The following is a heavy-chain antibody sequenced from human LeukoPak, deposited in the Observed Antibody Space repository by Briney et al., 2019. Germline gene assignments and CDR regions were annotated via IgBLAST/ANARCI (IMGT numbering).Heavy chain of an antibody. J-gene: IGHJ5*02. V-gene: IGHV3-7*01. Sequence: QAGGSLRLSCGASGFTFTSHWMSWVRQAPGKGLEWVANIKQDGNEKYYVESVKGRFIISRDNAKNSLYLQMNSLRAEDTAVYYCARGFYDGANWFDPWGQGTLVTVSS. D-gene: IGHD5/OR15-5a*01. CDR1: GFTFTSHW. CDR2: IKQDGNEK. CDR3: ARGFYDGANWFDP.